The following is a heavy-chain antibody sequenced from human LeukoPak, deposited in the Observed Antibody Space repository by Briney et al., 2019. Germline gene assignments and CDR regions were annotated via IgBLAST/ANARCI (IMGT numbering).Heavy chain of an antibody. D-gene: IGHD1-26*01. CDR3: ARVAGGSHHFDY. V-gene: IGHV3-21*01. CDR2: ITSTSSYI. CDR1: GFSFSTYS. Sequence: PGGSLRLSCAASGFSFSTYSMNWFRQAPGEGLEWVSSITSTSSYIYYAYSVKGRFTISRDNAKNSLYLQMNTLRAEDTAVYYCARVAGGSHHFDYWGQGTLVTVSS. J-gene: IGHJ4*02.